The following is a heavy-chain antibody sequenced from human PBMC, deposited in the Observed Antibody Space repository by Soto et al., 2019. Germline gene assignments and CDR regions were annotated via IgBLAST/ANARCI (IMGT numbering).Heavy chain of an antibody. CDR3: AREYDSSGWYGGGYYYGMDV. V-gene: IGHV3-30-3*01. Sequence: GGSLRLSCAASGFTFSSYAMHWVRQAPGKGLEWVAVISYDGSNKYYADSVKGRFTTSSDNSRNTLYQQMNSLRAEDTAVYYCAREYDSSGWYGGGYYYGMDVWGQGTTVTVSS. D-gene: IGHD6-19*01. CDR1: GFTFSSYA. CDR2: ISYDGSNK. J-gene: IGHJ6*02.